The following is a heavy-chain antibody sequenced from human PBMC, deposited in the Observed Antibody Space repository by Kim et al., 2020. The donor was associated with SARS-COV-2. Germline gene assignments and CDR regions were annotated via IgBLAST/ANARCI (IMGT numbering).Heavy chain of an antibody. D-gene: IGHD3-22*01. V-gene: IGHV4-61*01. CDR3: ARDEDYYDSSGYYYI. CDR1: GGSVSSGSYY. Sequence: SETLSLTCTVSGGSVSSGSYYWSWIRQPPGKGLEWIGYIYYSGSTNYNPSLKSRVTISVDTSKNQFSLKLSSVTAADTAVYYCARDEDYYDSSGYYYIWGQGTLVTVSS. CDR2: IYYSGST. J-gene: IGHJ4*02.